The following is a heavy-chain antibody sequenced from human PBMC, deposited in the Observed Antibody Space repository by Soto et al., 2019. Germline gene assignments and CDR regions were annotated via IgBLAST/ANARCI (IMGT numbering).Heavy chain of an antibody. D-gene: IGHD6-6*01. J-gene: IGHJ6*02. CDR2: IYPGDSDT. CDR1: GYSFTIYF. Sequence: GESLNLSFNVSGYSFTIYFIGWVRQMPGKGLEWMGIIYPGDSDTRYSPSFQGQVTISADKSISTAYLQWSSLKASDTAMYYCARQGSSSTTEMDVWGQGTTVTVSS. V-gene: IGHV5-51*01. CDR3: ARQGSSSTTEMDV.